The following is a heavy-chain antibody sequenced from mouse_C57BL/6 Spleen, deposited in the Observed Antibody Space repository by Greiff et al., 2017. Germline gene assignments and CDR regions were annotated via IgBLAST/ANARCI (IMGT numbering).Heavy chain of an antibody. CDR1: GFTFSDAW. D-gene: IGHD1-1*01. CDR3: TRRHYCGSGFAY. V-gene: IGHV6-6*01. J-gene: IGHJ3*01. CDR2: ISNKANTHAT. Sequence: EVKLEESGGGLVQPGGSMKLSCAASGFTFSDAWMDWVRQSPEKGLEWVAEISNKANTHATYYAESVKGRFTISRDDSKSSVYLQMNSLRAEDTGIYYCTRRHYCGSGFAYWGQGTLVTVSA.